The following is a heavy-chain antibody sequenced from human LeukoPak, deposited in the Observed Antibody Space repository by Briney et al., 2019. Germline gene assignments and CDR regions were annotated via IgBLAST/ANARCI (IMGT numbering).Heavy chain of an antibody. Sequence: VHVPCKSSGFIFPRSPLQWLRQPRGQPRACIGCIVVGSGNTKYAQKFQERVTITRDMSTSTAYMELSSLRSEDTAEYYCAATTMNVAASGAFDIWGQGTMVTVSS. D-gene: IGHD3-10*01. J-gene: IGHJ3*02. CDR3: AATTMNVAASGAFDI. V-gene: IGHV1-58*01. CDR1: GFIFPRSP. CDR2: IVVGSGNT.